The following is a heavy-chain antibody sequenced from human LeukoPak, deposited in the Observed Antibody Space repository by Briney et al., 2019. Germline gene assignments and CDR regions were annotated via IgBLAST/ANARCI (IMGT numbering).Heavy chain of an antibody. CDR1: GFTFDDYA. J-gene: IGHJ4*02. Sequence: PGGSLRLSCAASGFTFDDYAMHWVRQAPGKGLEWVSGISWNSGSIGYADSVKGRFTISRDNAKNSLYLQMNSLRAEDMALYYCAKGLSSIAARGSLDYWGQGTLVTVSS. CDR2: ISWNSGSI. CDR3: AKGLSSIAARGSLDY. D-gene: IGHD6-6*01. V-gene: IGHV3-9*03.